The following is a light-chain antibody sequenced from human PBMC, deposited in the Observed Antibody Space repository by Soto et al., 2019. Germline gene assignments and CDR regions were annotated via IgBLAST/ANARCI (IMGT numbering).Light chain of an antibody. J-gene: IGKJ5*01. CDR3: QQLNSYPIT. CDR1: QGISSY. Sequence: DIQLTQSPSFLSASVGDRVTITCRASQGISSYLAWYQQKPGKAPNLLIYAASTLQSGVPSRFSGSGSGKEFTLTISSLQLEDFANYYCQQLNSYPITFGQGTRLEIK. CDR2: AAS. V-gene: IGKV1-9*01.